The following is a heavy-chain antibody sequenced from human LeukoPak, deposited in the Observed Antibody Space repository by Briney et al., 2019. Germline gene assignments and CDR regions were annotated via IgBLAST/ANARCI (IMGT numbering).Heavy chain of an antibody. CDR1: GYTFTGYY. D-gene: IGHD3-10*01. Sequence: ASVKVSCKASGYTFTGYYMHWVRQAPGQGLEWMGWINPNSGGTNYAQKFRGRVTMTRDTSISTAYMELSRLRSDDTAVYYCARRYYYGSGSPGLDYWGQGTLVTVSS. V-gene: IGHV1-2*02. J-gene: IGHJ4*02. CDR3: ARRYYYGSGSPGLDY. CDR2: INPNSGGT.